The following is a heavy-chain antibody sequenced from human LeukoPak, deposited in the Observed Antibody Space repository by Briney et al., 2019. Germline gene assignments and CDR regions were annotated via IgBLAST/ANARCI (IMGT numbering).Heavy chain of an antibody. CDR2: INHSGST. V-gene: IGHV4-34*01. CDR1: GGSFSGYY. D-gene: IGHD6-13*01. J-gene: IGHJ6*03. CDR3: ARDGYSSSWTPNYYYYYMDV. Sequence: SETLSLTGAVYGGSFSGYYWSWIRQPPGKGLEWIGEINHSGSTNYNPSLKSRVTISVDTSKNQFSLKLSSVTAADTAVYYCARDGYSSSWTPNYYYYYMDVWGKGTTVTVSS.